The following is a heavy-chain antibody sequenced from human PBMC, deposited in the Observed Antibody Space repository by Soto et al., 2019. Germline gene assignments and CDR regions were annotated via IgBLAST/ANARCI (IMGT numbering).Heavy chain of an antibody. V-gene: IGHV4-39*01. J-gene: IGHJ6*02. D-gene: IGHD3-10*01. CDR2: IYYSGST. Sequence: SETLSLTCTVSGGSISSSSYYWGWIRQPPGKGLEWIGSIYYSGSTYYNPSLKSRVTISVDTSKNQFSLKLSSVTAADTAVYYCARLNFYGSGSQKGLLIDVRAQGTTVTVSS. CDR3: ARLNFYGSGSQKGLLIDV. CDR1: GGSISSSSYY.